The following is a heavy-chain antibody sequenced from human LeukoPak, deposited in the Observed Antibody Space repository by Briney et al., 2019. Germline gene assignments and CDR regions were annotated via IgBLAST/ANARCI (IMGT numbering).Heavy chain of an antibody. CDR2: ISYDGSNK. Sequence: GGSLRLSCAASGFTFSSYTMHWVRQALGKGLEWVSDISYDGSNKYYADSVKGRFTISRDNAKNSLYLQMNSLRAEDTAVYYCARDTGYSSGWYTDYWGQGTLVTVSS. CDR1: GFTFSSYT. V-gene: IGHV3-30-3*01. D-gene: IGHD6-19*01. CDR3: ARDTGYSSGWYTDY. J-gene: IGHJ4*02.